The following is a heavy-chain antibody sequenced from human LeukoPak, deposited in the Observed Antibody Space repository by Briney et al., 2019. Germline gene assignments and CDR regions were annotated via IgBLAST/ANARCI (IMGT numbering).Heavy chain of an antibody. CDR3: ARAYADIVAPYYMDV. J-gene: IGHJ6*03. CDR2: ISWNSGSI. V-gene: IGHV3-9*01. D-gene: IGHD2-15*01. CDR1: GFTFDDYA. Sequence: GGSLRPSCAASGFTFDDYAMHWVRQAPGKGLEWVSGISWNSGSIGYADSVKGRFTISRDNAKNSLYLQMNSLRAEDTAVYYCARAYADIVAPYYMDVWGKGTTVTVSS.